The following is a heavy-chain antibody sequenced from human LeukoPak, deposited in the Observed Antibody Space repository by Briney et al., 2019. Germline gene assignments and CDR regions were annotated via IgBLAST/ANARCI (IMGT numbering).Heavy chain of an antibody. D-gene: IGHD3-22*01. Sequence: GGSLRLSCTASGFTFSNYYMGWIRQAPGKGLEWISYITISGSSIYYANSVKGRFTISRDNAKNSLYLQMNSLRAEDTAVYYCAFFYYYDSSGLERAFDIWGQGTMVTVSS. CDR3: AFFYYYDSSGLERAFDI. J-gene: IGHJ3*02. V-gene: IGHV3-11*04. CDR1: GFTFSNYY. CDR2: ITISGSSI.